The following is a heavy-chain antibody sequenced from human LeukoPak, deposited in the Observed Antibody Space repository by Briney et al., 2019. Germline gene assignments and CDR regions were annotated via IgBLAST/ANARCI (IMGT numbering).Heavy chain of an antibody. CDR1: EFTFSTYG. CDR2: IRNDGSNK. CDR3: AKAALGRGFCSTTSCFLDS. V-gene: IGHV3-30*02. D-gene: IGHD2-2*01. J-gene: IGHJ4*02. Sequence: GGSLRLSCAASEFTFSTYGMHWVRQAPGKGLEWVAFIRNDGSNKYHGDSVKGRFTISRDNSKNTLYLQMNSLRVEDTAVYYCAKAALGRGFCSTTSCFLDSWGQETLVTVSS.